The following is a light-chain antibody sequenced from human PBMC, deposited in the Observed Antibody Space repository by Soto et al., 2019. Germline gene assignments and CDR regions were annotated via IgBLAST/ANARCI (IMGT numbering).Light chain of an antibody. CDR1: SSDVGGYKF. V-gene: IGLV2-14*03. CDR3: SSSTPRSTFV. Sequence: QSALTQPASVSGSPGQSVTISCTGTSSDVGGYKFVSWYQQHPGKVPKLLLYEVTSRPSGVSTRFSGSKSGNTASLTISGLQAEDAAAYYCSSSTPRSTFVFGTGTKVTVL. J-gene: IGLJ1*01. CDR2: EVT.